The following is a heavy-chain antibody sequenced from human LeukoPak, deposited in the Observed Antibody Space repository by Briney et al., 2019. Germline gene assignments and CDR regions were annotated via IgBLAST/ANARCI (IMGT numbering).Heavy chain of an antibody. V-gene: IGHV3-74*01. Sequence: PGGSLRLSCVVSGFTFSSYWMHWVRQAPGKGLVWVSRLSPDGGTIDYSDSVRGRFTISRDNAKDTLYLQMNSLRGDDTAVYYCATAGQWRFDSWGLGTLATVSS. CDR3: ATAGQWRFDS. CDR1: GFTFSSYW. D-gene: IGHD6-19*01. CDR2: LSPDGGTI. J-gene: IGHJ4*02.